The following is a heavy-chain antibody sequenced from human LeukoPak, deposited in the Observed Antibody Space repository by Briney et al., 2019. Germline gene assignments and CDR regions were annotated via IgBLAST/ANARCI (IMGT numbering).Heavy chain of an antibody. V-gene: IGHV4-39*01. Sequence: SQTLSLTRTLSGGSITSSSSYWGWIRQPPGKGLEWIGSIYYSGSTYYNPSLKSRVTISVDTSKNQFSLKLSSVTAADTAVYYCARQGGKGGSDYWGQGTLVTVSS. CDR1: GGSITSSSSY. CDR3: ARQGGKGGSDY. CDR2: IYYSGST. J-gene: IGHJ4*02. D-gene: IGHD2-15*01.